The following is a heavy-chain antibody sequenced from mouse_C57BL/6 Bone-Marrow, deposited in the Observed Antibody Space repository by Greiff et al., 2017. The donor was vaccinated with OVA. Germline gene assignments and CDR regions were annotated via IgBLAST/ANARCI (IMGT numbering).Heavy chain of an antibody. CDR1: GYTFTDYE. Sequence: QVQLQQSGAELVRPGASVTLSCKASGYTFTDYEMHWVKQTPVHGLEWIGAIDPETGGTAYNQKFKGKAILTADKSSSTAYMELRSLTSEDSAVYYCTRWGAYYYGSSYFDYWGQGTTLTVSS. CDR3: TRWGAYYYGSSYFDY. J-gene: IGHJ2*01. V-gene: IGHV1-15*01. CDR2: IDPETGGT. D-gene: IGHD1-1*01.